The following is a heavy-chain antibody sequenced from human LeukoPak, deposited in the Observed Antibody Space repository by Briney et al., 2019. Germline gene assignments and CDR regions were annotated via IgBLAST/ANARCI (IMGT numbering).Heavy chain of an antibody. Sequence: GGSLRLPCAASGFTFSSYSMNWVRQAPGKGLEWVSSISSSSSYIYYADSVKGRFTISRDNAKNSLYLQMNSLRAEDTAVYYCARDWPGGGFDPWGQGTLVTVSS. J-gene: IGHJ5*02. CDR2: ISSSSSYI. CDR1: GFTFSSYS. V-gene: IGHV3-21*01. CDR3: ARDWPGGGFDP. D-gene: IGHD3-10*01.